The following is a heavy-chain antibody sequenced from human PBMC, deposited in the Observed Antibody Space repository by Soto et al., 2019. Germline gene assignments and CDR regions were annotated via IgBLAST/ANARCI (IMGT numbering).Heavy chain of an antibody. CDR1: GYTFTGYY. J-gene: IGHJ4*02. Sequence: ASVKVSCKASGYTFTGYYMHWVRQAPGQGLEWMGWINPNSGGTNYAQKFQGWVTMTRDTSISTAYMELSRLRSDETAVYYCARGYCTNGVCSKGGFDYWGQGTLVTVSS. V-gene: IGHV1-2*04. D-gene: IGHD2-8*01. CDR3: ARGYCTNGVCSKGGFDY. CDR2: INPNSGGT.